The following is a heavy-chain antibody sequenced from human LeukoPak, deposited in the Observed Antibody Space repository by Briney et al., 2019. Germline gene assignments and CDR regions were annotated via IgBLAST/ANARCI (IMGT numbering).Heavy chain of an antibody. J-gene: IGHJ4*02. CDR3: AKERYSSSSLFAITPFDY. V-gene: IGHV3-30-3*01. Sequence: PGGSLRLSCAASGFTFSSYAMHWVRQAPGKGLEWVAVISYDGSNKYYADSVKGRFTISRDNSKNTLYLQMNSLRAEDTAVYYCAKERYSSSSLFAITPFDYWGQGTLVTVSS. CDR1: GFTFSSYA. D-gene: IGHD6-13*01. CDR2: ISYDGSNK.